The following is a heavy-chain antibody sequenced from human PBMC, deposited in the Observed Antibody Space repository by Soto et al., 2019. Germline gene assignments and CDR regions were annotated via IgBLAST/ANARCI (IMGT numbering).Heavy chain of an antibody. CDR3: ARKNTYYYDSSGRMDV. D-gene: IGHD3-22*01. CDR2: ISSSSSTI. Sequence: EVQLVESGGGLVQPGGSLRLSCAASGFTFSSYSMNWVRQAPGKGLEWVSYISSSSSTIYYAGSVKGRFTISRDNANNSLYLQMNSLGDEDTAVYYCARKNTYYYDSSGRMDVWGQGTTVTVSS. CDR1: GFTFSSYS. J-gene: IGHJ6*02. V-gene: IGHV3-48*02.